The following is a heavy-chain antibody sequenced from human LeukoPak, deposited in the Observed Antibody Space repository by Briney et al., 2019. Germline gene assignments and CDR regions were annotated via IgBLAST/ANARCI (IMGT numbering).Heavy chain of an antibody. CDR2: INPNSGGT. D-gene: IGHD3-10*01. V-gene: IGHV1-2*02. J-gene: IGHJ5*02. Sequence: ASVKVSCKASGYTFTGYYMHWVRQAPGQGLEWMGWINPNSGGTNYAQKFQGRVTMTRDTSISTAYMELSRLRSDDTAVYYCARVIRGGMVRGVLSWFDPWGQGTLVTVSS. CDR1: GYTFTGYY. CDR3: ARVIRGGMVRGVLSWFDP.